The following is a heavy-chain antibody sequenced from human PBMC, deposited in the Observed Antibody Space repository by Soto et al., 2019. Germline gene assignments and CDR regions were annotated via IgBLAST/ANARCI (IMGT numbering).Heavy chain of an antibody. V-gene: IGHV5-51*01. J-gene: IGHJ4*02. Sequence: GQALKISGTVSGYGFTRYWIGWVRQITGKGLEWLGIIYPGDSDTRYSPSFQGQVTISADKSISTAYLQWSSLKASDTAMYYCARSFTPEYYDFWSGYFPFDYWGQGNLVTVSS. D-gene: IGHD3-3*01. CDR3: ARSFTPEYYDFWSGYFPFDY. CDR2: IYPGDSDT. CDR1: GYGFTRYW.